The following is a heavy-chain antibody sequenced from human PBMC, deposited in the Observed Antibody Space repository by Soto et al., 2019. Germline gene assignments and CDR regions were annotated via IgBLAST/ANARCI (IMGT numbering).Heavy chain of an antibody. J-gene: IGHJ6*02. CDR2: ISSSSSYI. CDR3: ARTPPVTTFVLGSLDV. CDR1: GFTFSSYS. V-gene: IGHV3-21*04. D-gene: IGHD4-17*01. Sequence: GGSLRLSCAASGFTFSSYSMNWVRQAPGKGLEWVSSISSSSSYIYYADSVKGRFTISRDNAKNSLYLQMNSLRAEDTAVYYCARTPPVTTFVLGSLDVWGQGTTVTVSS.